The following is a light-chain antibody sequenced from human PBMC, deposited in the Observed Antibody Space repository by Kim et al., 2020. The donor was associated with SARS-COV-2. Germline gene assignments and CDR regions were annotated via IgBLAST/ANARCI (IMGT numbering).Light chain of an antibody. CDR3: SSYTSTNTLV. V-gene: IGLV2-14*04. CDR2: DVT. J-gene: IGLJ2*01. Sequence: GQSVTLSGTGSGSDVGGYSKVSWHQQYPGKAPKIMIYDVTKRPSGVSNRFSGSKSGNTASLTISGLQAEDEADYYCSSYTSTNTLVFGGGTQLTVL. CDR1: GSDVGGYSK.